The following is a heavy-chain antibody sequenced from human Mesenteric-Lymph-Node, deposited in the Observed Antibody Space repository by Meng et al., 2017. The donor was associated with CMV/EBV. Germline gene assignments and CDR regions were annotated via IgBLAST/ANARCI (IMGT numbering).Heavy chain of an antibody. CDR1: GGSFSGYW. Sequence: SETLSLTCAVYGGSFSGYWWIWIRQPPQKGLEWIGEIGHSGSTKFNPSLKSRVTISEDTSRNQFSRKLTSVTAADTAVYYCARMVPYSTPTDYWGQGTLVTVS. CDR3: ARMVPYSTPTDY. D-gene: IGHD6-13*01. J-gene: IGHJ4*02. V-gene: IGHV4-34*01. CDR2: IGHSGST.